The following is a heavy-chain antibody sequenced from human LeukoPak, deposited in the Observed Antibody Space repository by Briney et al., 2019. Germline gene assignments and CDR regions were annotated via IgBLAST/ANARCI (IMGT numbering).Heavy chain of an antibody. D-gene: IGHD3-22*01. V-gene: IGHV3-73*01. CDR1: GFTFSGSA. Sequence: GGSLRLSCAASGFTFSGSAMHWVRQASGKGLEWVGRIRSKANSYATAYAASVKGRFTISRDDSKNTSYLQMNSLKTEDTAVYYCIRQYYYDSSGYFDAFDIWGQGTMVTVSS. CDR2: IRSKANSYAT. CDR3: IRQYYYDSSGYFDAFDI. J-gene: IGHJ3*02.